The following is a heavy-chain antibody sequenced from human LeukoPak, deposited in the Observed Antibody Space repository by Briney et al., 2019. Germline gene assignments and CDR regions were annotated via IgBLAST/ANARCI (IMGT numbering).Heavy chain of an antibody. CDR1: GFTFSSYA. J-gene: IGHJ4*02. CDR2: ISGSGGAT. D-gene: IGHD3-10*01. CDR3: AKHFYYGSGSYYCHLDS. V-gene: IGHV3-23*01. Sequence: GGSLRLSCAASGFTFSSYAMSWARQAPGKGLEWVSAISGSGGATYSADSVKGRFTISRDNSKTTLYLQMNSLRAEDTAVYYCAKHFYYGSGSYYCHLDSWGQGTLVTVSS.